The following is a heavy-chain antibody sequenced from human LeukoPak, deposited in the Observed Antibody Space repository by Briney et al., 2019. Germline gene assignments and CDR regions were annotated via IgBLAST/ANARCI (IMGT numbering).Heavy chain of an antibody. Sequence: SETLSLTCTVSGGSISSGSYYWSWIRQHPGKGLEWIGYIYYSGSTYYNPSLKSRVTISVDTSKNQFSLKLSFVTAVDTAVYYCAYCSSTSCDYWGQGTLVTVSS. CDR1: GGSISSGSYY. D-gene: IGHD2-2*01. CDR2: IYYSGST. CDR3: AYCSSTSCDY. J-gene: IGHJ4*02. V-gene: IGHV4-31*03.